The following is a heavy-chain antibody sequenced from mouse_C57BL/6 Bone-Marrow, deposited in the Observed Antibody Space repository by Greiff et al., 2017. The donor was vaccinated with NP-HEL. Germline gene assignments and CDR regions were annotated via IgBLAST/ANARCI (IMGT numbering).Heavy chain of an antibody. D-gene: IGHD1-1*01. V-gene: IGHV14-4*01. CDR1: GFNIKDDY. Sequence: EVQGVESGAELVRPGASVKLSCTASGFNIKDDYMHWVKQRPEQGLEWIGWIDPENGDTEYASKFQGKATITADTSSNTAYLQLSSLTSEDTAVYYCTTGYYGSSYVAYWGQGTLVTVSA. J-gene: IGHJ3*01. CDR3: TTGYYGSSYVAY. CDR2: IDPENGDT.